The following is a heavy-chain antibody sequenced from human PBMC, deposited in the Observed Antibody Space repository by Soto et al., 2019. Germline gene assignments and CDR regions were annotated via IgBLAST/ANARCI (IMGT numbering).Heavy chain of an antibody. J-gene: IGHJ4*02. V-gene: IGHV2-5*02. CDR2: IYWDDDK. Sequence: SCPTLVNPTRTLTLTCTFSGFSLSTSGVGVGWIRQPPGKALEWLALIYWDDDKRYSPSLKSRLTITKDTSKNQVVLTMTNMDPVDTATYYCAHRRRYYGSGSYSSSFDYWGQGTLVTVSS. D-gene: IGHD3-10*01. CDR1: GFSLSTSGVG. CDR3: AHRRRYYGSGSYSSSFDY.